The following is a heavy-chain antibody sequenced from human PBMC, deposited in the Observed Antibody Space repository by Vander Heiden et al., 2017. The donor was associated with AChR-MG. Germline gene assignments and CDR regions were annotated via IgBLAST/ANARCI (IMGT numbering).Heavy chain of an antibody. V-gene: IGHV1-24*01. D-gene: IGHD6-13*01. CDR3: ATDIMAAGPYYYYYGMDV. Sequence: QVQLVQSGAEVTKPGASVKVPCKVSGYTLTELSMHWVRQAPGKGLEWMGGFDPEDGETIYAQKFQGRVTMTEDTSTDTAYMELSSLRSEDTAVYYCATDIMAAGPYYYYYGMDVWGQGTTVTVSS. CDR1: GYTLTELS. J-gene: IGHJ6*02. CDR2: FDPEDGET.